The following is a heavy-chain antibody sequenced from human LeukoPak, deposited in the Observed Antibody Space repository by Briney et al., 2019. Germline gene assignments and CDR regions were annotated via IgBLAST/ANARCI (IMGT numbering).Heavy chain of an antibody. V-gene: IGHV3-21*01. Sequence: GGSPRLSCAASGFTFSSYNMNWVRQAPGKGLEWVSSISSSTNYIYYADSVKGRFAISRDNPKNSLYLQMNSLRAEDTAMYYCARQEDDYNFGYWGQGTLVTVSS. J-gene: IGHJ4*02. CDR1: GFTFSSYN. CDR2: ISSSTNYI. CDR3: ARQEDDYNFGY. D-gene: IGHD5-24*01.